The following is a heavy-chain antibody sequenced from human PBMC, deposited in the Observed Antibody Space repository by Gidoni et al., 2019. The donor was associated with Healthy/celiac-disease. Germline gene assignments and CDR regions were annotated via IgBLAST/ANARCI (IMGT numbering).Heavy chain of an antibody. CDR2: ISYDGSNK. CDR3: ARWGRCTNGVCYLDH. D-gene: IGHD2-8*01. CDR1: GLPFSSYA. J-gene: IGHJ4*02. Sequence: QVQLVESGGGVVQPGRSLRLSWPAPGLPFSSYAMHWVRQAPGKGLEWVAVISYDGSNKYYADSVKGRFTISRDNSKNTLYLQMNSLRAEDTAVYYCARWGRCTNGVCYLDHWGQGTLVTVSS. V-gene: IGHV3-30-3*01.